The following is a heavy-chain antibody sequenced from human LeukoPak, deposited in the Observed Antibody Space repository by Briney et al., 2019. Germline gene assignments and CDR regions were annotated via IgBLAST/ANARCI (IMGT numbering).Heavy chain of an antibody. CDR1: GGSISSGSYY. CDR2: IYTSGST. D-gene: IGHD4-23*01. J-gene: IGHJ4*02. CDR3: ASGGIDAVGY. V-gene: IGHV4-61*02. Sequence: SETLSLTCTVSGGSISSGSYYWSWIRQPAGKGLEWIGRIYTSGSTNYNPSLKSRVTISVDTSKNQFSLKLSSVTAADTAVYYCASGGIDAVGYWGQGTLVTVSS.